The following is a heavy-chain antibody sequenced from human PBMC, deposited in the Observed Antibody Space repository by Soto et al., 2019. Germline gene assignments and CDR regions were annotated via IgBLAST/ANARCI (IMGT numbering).Heavy chain of an antibody. Sequence: EVLLLESGGDSVQPGGSLRLSCVASGFTFSDYVMSWVRQVPGKGLEWVSSISDGGERTDYRDSVRGRFTISRDNARVTLHLQMTSLRVDYTATYFCARDRSTDFGLDVWGQGTTVTVSS. CDR1: GFTFSDYV. CDR3: ARDRSTDFGLDV. V-gene: IGHV3-23*01. J-gene: IGHJ6*02. D-gene: IGHD3-3*01. CDR2: ISDGGERT.